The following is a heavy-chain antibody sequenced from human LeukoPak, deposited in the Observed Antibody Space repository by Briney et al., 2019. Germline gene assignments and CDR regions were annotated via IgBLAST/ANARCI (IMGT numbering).Heavy chain of an antibody. J-gene: IGHJ4*02. Sequence: GGSLRLSCAASGFTFSSYWMHWVRQAPANGLVWVSRINTDGSSTSYADSVNGRFTISRDNAKNTLYLQMNSLRAEDTAVYYCARGPTTYFDCWGQGTLVTVSS. CDR3: ARGPTTYFDC. V-gene: IGHV3-74*01. CDR1: GFTFSSYW. CDR2: INTDGSST. D-gene: IGHD1-1*01.